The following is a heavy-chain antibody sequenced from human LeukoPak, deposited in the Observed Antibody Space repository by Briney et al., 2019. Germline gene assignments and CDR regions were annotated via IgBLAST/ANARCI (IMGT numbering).Heavy chain of an antibody. Sequence: GGSLRLSCAASGFTFSSYAMSWVRQAPGKGLEWVSANSDSGGSTYYADFVKGRFTISRDNSKNTLYLQMNSLRAEDTAVYYCAKRGVTGYKEGFDYWGQGTLVTVSS. V-gene: IGHV3-23*01. CDR2: NSDSGGST. D-gene: IGHD3-9*01. J-gene: IGHJ4*02. CDR3: AKRGVTGYKEGFDY. CDR1: GFTFSSYA.